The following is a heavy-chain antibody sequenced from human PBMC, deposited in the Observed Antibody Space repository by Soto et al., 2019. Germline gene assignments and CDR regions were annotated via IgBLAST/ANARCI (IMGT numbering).Heavy chain of an antibody. J-gene: IGHJ4*02. Sequence: EPLSLTCTVSVGSISTFYWSWVRQPAVKGLEWIGRICSSGSTSFNPSLESRVAMSVDTSKNHFSLNLSSVTAADMAGYYCAREGSYSAYNFAHGIQLWSFDFWGQGALVTVSS. V-gene: IGHV4-4*07. CDR2: ICSSGST. CDR1: VGSISTFY. D-gene: IGHD5-12*01. CDR3: AREGSYSAYNFAHGIQLWSFDF.